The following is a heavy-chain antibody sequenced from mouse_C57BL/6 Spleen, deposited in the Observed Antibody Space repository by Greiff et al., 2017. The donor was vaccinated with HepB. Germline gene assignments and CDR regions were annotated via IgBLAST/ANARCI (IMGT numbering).Heavy chain of an antibody. CDR2: IWRGGST. V-gene: IGHV2-5*01. Sequence: VQLQQSGPGLVQPSQSLSITCTVSGFSLTSYGVHWVRQSPGKGLEWLGVIWRGGSTDYNAAFMSRLSITKDNSKSQVFFKMNSLQADDTAIYYSAKNDDYGSFYYFDYWGQGTTLTVSS. CDR1: GFSLTSYG. D-gene: IGHD1-1*01. CDR3: AKNDDYGSFYYFDY. J-gene: IGHJ2*01.